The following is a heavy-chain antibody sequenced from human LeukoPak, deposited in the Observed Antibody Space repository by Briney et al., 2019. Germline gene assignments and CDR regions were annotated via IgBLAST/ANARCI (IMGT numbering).Heavy chain of an antibody. CDR1: GYTFTSYG. CDR3: ARGGPSVIVVVPAAMDY. CDR2: ISAYNGNT. D-gene: IGHD2-2*01. V-gene: IGHV1-18*01. Sequence: ASVKVSCKASGYTFTSYGISWVRQAPGQGLEWMGWISAYNGNTNYAQKLQGRVTMTTDTSTSTAYMELRSLRSDDTAVYYCARGGPSVIVVVPAAMDYWGQGTLVTVSS. J-gene: IGHJ4*02.